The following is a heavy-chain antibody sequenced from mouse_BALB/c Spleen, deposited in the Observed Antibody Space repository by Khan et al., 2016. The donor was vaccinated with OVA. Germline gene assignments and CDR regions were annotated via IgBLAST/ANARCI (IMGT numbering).Heavy chain of an antibody. V-gene: IGHV5-6*01. D-gene: IGHD1-1*01. CDR3: TRLAYYYDREGFAY. CDR1: GFTFSTYG. CDR2: VSTGGHYT. J-gene: IGHJ3*01. Sequence: VQLKESGGDIVKPGGSLKLSCAASGFTFSTYGMSWVRQTPDKRLEWVATVSTGGHYTYYTDTVKGRFTISRDNAKNTLYLQMSSLRSEDTAMFYCTRLAYYYDREGFAYWGQGTLVTVSA.